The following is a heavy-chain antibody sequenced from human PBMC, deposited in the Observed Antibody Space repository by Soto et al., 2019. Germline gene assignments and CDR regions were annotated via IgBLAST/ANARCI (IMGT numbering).Heavy chain of an antibody. CDR3: ARHGSLKGYCSSTSCYDFDD. Sequence: PSETLSLTCTVSGGSISSYYWSWIRQPPGKGLEWIGYIYYSGSTNYNPSLKSRVTISVDTSKNQFSLKLSSVTAADTAVYYCARHGSLKGYCSSTSCYDFDDWGQGTLVTVSS. CDR1: GGSISSYY. V-gene: IGHV4-59*08. CDR2: IYYSGST. J-gene: IGHJ4*02. D-gene: IGHD2-2*01.